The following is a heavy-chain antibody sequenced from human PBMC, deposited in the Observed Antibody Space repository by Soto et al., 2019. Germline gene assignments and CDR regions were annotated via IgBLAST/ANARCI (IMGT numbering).Heavy chain of an antibody. J-gene: IGHJ6*03. CDR3: TTPSSIAARPVRWAYYYYMDV. Sequence: GGSLRLSCAASGFTFSNAWMSWVRQAPGKGLEWVGRIKSKTDGGTTDYAAPVKGRFTISRDDSKNTLYLQMNSLKTEDTAVYYCTTPSSIAARPVRWAYYYYMDVWGKGTTVTVSS. V-gene: IGHV3-15*01. CDR1: GFTFSNAW. CDR2: IKSKTDGGTT. D-gene: IGHD6-6*01.